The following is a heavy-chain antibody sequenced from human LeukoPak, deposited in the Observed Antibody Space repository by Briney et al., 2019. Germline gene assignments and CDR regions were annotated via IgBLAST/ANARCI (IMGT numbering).Heavy chain of an antibody. Sequence: GGSLRLSCAASGFTVSSNYMSWVRQAPGKGLEWVSVIYSGGSTYYADSVKGRFTISRDNSKNTLYLQMNSLRAEDTAVYYCARDRFNDYGGRTYYYGMDVWGQGTTVTVSS. CDR2: IYSGGST. J-gene: IGHJ6*02. D-gene: IGHD4-23*01. V-gene: IGHV3-66*01. CDR3: ARDRFNDYGGRTYYYGMDV. CDR1: GFTVSSNY.